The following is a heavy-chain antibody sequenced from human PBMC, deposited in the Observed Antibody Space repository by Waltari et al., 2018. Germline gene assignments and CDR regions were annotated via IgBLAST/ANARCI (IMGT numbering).Heavy chain of an antibody. J-gene: IGHJ4*02. CDR1: GSTFISYA. CDR2: ISGPALTT. D-gene: IGHD6-13*01. V-gene: IGHV3-23*01. CDR3: AKAGGIAAAEFQFDF. Sequence: EVQLLESGGGLVQPGGSLRLSCAASGSTFISYAVTWVRQAPGKGLEWVSSISGPALTTFYADSVKGRFSVSRDNSKNTLYLQINGLRADDTAVYYCAKAGGIAAAEFQFDFWGRGTLVTVSS.